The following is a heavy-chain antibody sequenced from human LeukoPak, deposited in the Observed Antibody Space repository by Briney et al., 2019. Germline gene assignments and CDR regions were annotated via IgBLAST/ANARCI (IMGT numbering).Heavy chain of an antibody. CDR2: IYTSGST. CDR3: ARVRRYCSSTSCSSYTPDY. CDR1: GGSISSSNW. J-gene: IGHJ4*02. V-gene: IGHV4-4*02. Sequence: PSGTLSLTCAVSGGSISSSNWWSWVRQPAGKGLEWIGRIYTSGSTNYNPSLKSRVTMSVDTSKNQFSLKLSSVTAADTAVYYCARVRRYCSSTSCSSYTPDYWGQGTLVTVSS. D-gene: IGHD2-2*01.